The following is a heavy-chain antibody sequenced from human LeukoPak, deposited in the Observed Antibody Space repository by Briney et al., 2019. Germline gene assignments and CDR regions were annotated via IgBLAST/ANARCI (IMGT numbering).Heavy chain of an antibody. CDR2: IYASGDP. CDR1: GGSITNVY. V-gene: IGHV4-4*07. D-gene: IGHD3-10*01. J-gene: IGHJ2*01. CDR3: ARDGTMHPRYFDL. Sequence: PSETLSLTCTVSGGSITNVYWNWIRQSAGKGLEWIGRIYASGDPKYNPSLKSRVTMSVDTSKNQFSLKLTSVTAADTAVYYCARDGTMHPRYFDLWGRGTLVTVSS.